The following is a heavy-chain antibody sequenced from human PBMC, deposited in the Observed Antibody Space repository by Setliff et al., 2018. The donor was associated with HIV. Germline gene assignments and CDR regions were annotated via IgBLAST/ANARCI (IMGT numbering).Heavy chain of an antibody. CDR1: GFAFRNYI. J-gene: IGHJ1*01. Sequence: GGSLRLSCAASGFAFRNYIFHWVRQAPGKGLEWVAIISSDGSDKNYADSVKGRFTVSRDNSKNTLYLQMNNLRAEDTAVYYCAKLGSNNWGNWYFQHWGQGTLVTVSS. D-gene: IGHD1-1*01. CDR2: ISSDGSDK. CDR3: AKLGSNNWGNWYFQH. V-gene: IGHV3-30*07.